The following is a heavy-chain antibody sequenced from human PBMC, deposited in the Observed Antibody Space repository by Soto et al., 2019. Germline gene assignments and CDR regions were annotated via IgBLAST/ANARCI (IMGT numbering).Heavy chain of an antibody. J-gene: IGHJ3*02. Sequence: WGSLIISCASSGFTFSIYAMSWVRQAPGKGLEWVSAISGSGGSTYYADSVKGRFTISRDNSKNTLYLQMNSPRAEDTAVYYCVRGVDTDMIDAFDIWGQGTMVTVSS. CDR2: ISGSGGST. V-gene: IGHV3-23*01. CDR1: GFTFSIYA. CDR3: VRGVDTDMIDAFDI. D-gene: IGHD5-18*01.